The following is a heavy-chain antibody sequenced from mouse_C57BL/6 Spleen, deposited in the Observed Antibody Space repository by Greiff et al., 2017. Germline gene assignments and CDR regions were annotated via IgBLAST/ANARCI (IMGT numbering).Heavy chain of an antibody. CDR3: AKSVITTVVGGYFDV. D-gene: IGHD1-1*01. Sequence: QVQLQQSGPGLVQPSQSLSITCTVSGFSLTSYGVHWVRQSPGKGLEWLGVIWRGGSTDYNAAFMSRLSITKDNSKSQVFFKMNSLQADDTAIYYCAKSVITTVVGGYFDVWGTGTTVTVSS. CDR2: IWRGGST. J-gene: IGHJ1*03. CDR1: GFSLTSYG. V-gene: IGHV2-5*01.